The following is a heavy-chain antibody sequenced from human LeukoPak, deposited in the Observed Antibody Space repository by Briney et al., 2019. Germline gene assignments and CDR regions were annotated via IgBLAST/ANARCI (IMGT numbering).Heavy chain of an antibody. CDR3: AKDISSSWHMFDY. Sequence: GRPLRLSCAASGFTFDDYAMHWVRQAPGKGLEWVSGISWNSGSIGYADSVKGRFTISRDNAKNSLYLQMNSLRAEDTALYYCAKDISSSWHMFDYWGQGTLVTVSS. V-gene: IGHV3-9*01. CDR2: ISWNSGSI. D-gene: IGHD6-13*01. J-gene: IGHJ4*02. CDR1: GFTFDDYA.